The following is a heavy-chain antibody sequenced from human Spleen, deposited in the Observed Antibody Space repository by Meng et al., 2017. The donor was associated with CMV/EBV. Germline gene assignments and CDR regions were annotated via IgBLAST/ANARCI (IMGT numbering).Heavy chain of an antibody. Sequence: SISSGDYYWSWLRQPPGKGLEWIGCIYYSGSTYYDPSLTSRVTISVDTSKNQFSLKLSSVTAADTAVYYCARGIVLVPASTRWFDPWGQGTLVTVSS. D-gene: IGHD2-2*01. CDR2: IYYSGST. V-gene: IGHV4-30-4*08. J-gene: IGHJ5*02. CDR1: SISSGDYY. CDR3: ARGIVLVPASTRWFDP.